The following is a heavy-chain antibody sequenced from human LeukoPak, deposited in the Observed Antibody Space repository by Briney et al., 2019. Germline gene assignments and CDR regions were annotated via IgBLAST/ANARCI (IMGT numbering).Heavy chain of an antibody. V-gene: IGHV3-33*06. CDR3: AKSSPIVYYYYMDV. CDR2: IWYDGSNK. D-gene: IGHD1-26*01. Sequence: GRFLRLSCAASGFTFSSYGMHWVRQAPGKGLEWVAVIWYDGSNKYYADSVKGRFTISRDNSKNTLYLQMNSLRAEDTAVYYCAKSSPIVYYYYMDVWGKGTTVTVSS. J-gene: IGHJ6*03. CDR1: GFTFSSYG.